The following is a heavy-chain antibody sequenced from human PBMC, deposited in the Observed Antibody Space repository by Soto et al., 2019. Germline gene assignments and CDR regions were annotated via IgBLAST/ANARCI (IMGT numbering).Heavy chain of an antibody. CDR2: ISTYNGNT. CDR1: SETFASYD. D-gene: IGHD6-19*01. Sequence: GASVKVSCKASSETFASYDITWVRQAPGQGLEWMGWISTYNGNTKYAQNVQGRVSMTTDTSTSTAYMELRSLKSDDTAVYYCARVTRGSGDWFDPWGQGTLVTFSS. J-gene: IGHJ5*02. CDR3: ARVTRGSGDWFDP. V-gene: IGHV1-18*01.